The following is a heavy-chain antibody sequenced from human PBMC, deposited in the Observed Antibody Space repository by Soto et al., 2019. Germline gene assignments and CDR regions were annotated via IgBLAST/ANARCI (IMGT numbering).Heavy chain of an antibody. J-gene: IGHJ5*02. V-gene: IGHV4-39*02. CDR2: FFYRATY. Sequence: PSESRSLSCTVSGYSISRSDNYWGWMRQLPGKGLEWMVSFFYRATYYYNPSPRSRATTFIDSYKNHFSLMLTSVTAAEAAVYFCAKYLVIATTTYYRFDVWGQGALVTVSS. CDR3: AKYLVIATTTYYRFDV. CDR1: GYSISRSDNY. D-gene: IGHD2-21*01.